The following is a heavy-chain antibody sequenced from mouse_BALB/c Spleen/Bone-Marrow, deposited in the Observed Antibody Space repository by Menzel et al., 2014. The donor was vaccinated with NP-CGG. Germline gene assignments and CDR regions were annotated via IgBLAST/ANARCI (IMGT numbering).Heavy chain of an antibody. CDR3: TRQGSDGYDSREDWYFDV. J-gene: IGHJ1*01. D-gene: IGHD1-1*01. V-gene: IGHV5-6*01. Sequence: EVQGVESGGDLVKPGGSLKLSCAASGFTFSSYGMSWVRQTPDKGLEWVATISSGGTYTFYPDSVKGRFTISRDNAKNTLYLQMSSLKSEDTAMYYCTRQGSDGYDSREDWYFDVWGAGTTVTVSS. CDR1: GFTFSSYG. CDR2: ISSGGTYT.